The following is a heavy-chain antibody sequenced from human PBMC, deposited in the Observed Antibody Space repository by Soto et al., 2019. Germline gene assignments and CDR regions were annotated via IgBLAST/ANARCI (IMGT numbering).Heavy chain of an antibody. Sequence: EVQLLESGGDLVQPGGSLRLSCAASGFTFGDFAMNWVRQAPGKGLERVSGITGGGDYTFYADSVKGRFTISRVQSKNTVYLQMNSLRAEDTALYYCVKKIAGTTTNGAYWYFDLWGRGTLVTVSS. CDR1: GFTFGDFA. V-gene: IGHV3-23*01. J-gene: IGHJ2*01. CDR2: ITGGGDYT. D-gene: IGHD2-8*01. CDR3: VKKIAGTTTNGAYWYFDL.